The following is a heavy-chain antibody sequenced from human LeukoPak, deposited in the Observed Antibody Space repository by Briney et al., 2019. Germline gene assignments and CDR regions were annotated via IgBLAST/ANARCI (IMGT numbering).Heavy chain of an antibody. CDR1: GFTFSSCE. J-gene: IGHJ4*02. Sequence: GGSLRLSCAASGFTFSSCEMNWVRQAPGKGLEWVSYISSSGSTIYYADSVKGRFTISRDNAKNSLYLQMNSLRAEDTAVYYCARLIAVAGTVDYWGQGTLVTVSS. CDR2: ISSSGSTI. V-gene: IGHV3-48*03. CDR3: ARLIAVAGTVDY. D-gene: IGHD6-19*01.